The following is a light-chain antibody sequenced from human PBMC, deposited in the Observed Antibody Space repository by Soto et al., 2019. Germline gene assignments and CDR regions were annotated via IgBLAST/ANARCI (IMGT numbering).Light chain of an antibody. Sequence: QSVLTQPASVSGSPGQSITISCTGTSSDVGSYTLVSWYQQHPGKAPKLMIFEASKRPSGVSHRFSGSKSGNTASLAITGLLPEDEADYYCQSYDTFLSAVVFGGGTKLTVL. CDR3: QSYDTFLSAVV. V-gene: IGLV2-14*02. CDR2: EAS. CDR1: SSDVGSYTL. J-gene: IGLJ2*01.